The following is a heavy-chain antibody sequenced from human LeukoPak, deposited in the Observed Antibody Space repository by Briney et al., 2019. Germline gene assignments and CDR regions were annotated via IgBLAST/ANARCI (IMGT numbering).Heavy chain of an antibody. Sequence: GGSLRLSCEVSGFIFSYYGMNWVRQAPGKGLEWVSAISDSGDATHYADSVKGRFTISRDNSKSTLYLRMNNLRAEDTALYYCAKERGHSKPFDYWGQGTLVTVSS. CDR3: AKERGHSKPFDY. J-gene: IGHJ4*02. D-gene: IGHD4-23*01. CDR2: ISDSGDAT. CDR1: GFIFSYYG. V-gene: IGHV3-23*01.